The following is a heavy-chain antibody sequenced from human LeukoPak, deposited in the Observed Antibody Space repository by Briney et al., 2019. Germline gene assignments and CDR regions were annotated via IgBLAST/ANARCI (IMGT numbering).Heavy chain of an antibody. J-gene: IGHJ6*02. CDR2: FDPGDGET. D-gene: IGHD6-13*01. V-gene: IGHV1-24*01. CDR3: ATEGIAARVYYYGMDV. CDR1: GYTLTELS. Sequence: ASVKVSCKVSGYTLTELSMHWVRQAPGKGLEWMGGFDPGDGETIYAQKFQGRVTMTEDTSTDTAYMELSSLRSEDTAVYYCATEGIAARVYYYGMDVWGQGTTVTVSS.